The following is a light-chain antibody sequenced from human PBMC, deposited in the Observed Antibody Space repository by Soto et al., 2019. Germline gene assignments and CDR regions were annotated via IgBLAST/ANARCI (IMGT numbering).Light chain of an antibody. CDR3: QSVGNSGCCS. J-gene: IGKJ3*01. CDR1: QSINSSY. V-gene: IGKV3-20*01. Sequence: EIVLTQAPGTLSLSPGERATLSCSASQSINSSYLAWYQQKPGQAPRLLIYGASSRATGIPYRFSGSGSGTHFTLTISRLEPEAFAEYYCQSVGNSGCCSFGPGNTVAIK. CDR2: GAS.